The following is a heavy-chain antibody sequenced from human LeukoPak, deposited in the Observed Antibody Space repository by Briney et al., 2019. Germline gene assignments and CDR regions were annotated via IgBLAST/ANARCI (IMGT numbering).Heavy chain of an antibody. V-gene: IGHV3-30*19. CDR1: GFTFRSYG. CDR2: ISYDGSNK. J-gene: IGHJ4*02. CDR3: ARVLNYYDSSGYYFSY. Sequence: GRSLRLSCAASGFTFRSYGMHWVRQAPGKGLEWMAVISYDGSNKYYADSVKGRFTISRDNSKNTLYLQMNSLRAEDTAVYYCARVLNYYDSSGYYFSYWGQGTLVTVSS. D-gene: IGHD3-22*01.